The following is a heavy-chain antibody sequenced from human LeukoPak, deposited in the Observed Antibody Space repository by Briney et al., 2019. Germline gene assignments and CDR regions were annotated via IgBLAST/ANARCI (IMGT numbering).Heavy chain of an antibody. D-gene: IGHD3-22*01. CDR2: INAGNGNT. CDR1: GYTFTSYA. CDR3: ARAPPTYYYDSSGSGHYFDH. J-gene: IGHJ4*02. Sequence: ASVKVSCKASGYTFTSYAMHWVRQAPGQRLEWMGWINAGNGNTKYSQEFQGRVTITRDTSASTAYMELSSLRSEDMAVYYCARAPPTYYYDSSGSGHYFDHWGQGTLVTVSS. V-gene: IGHV1-3*03.